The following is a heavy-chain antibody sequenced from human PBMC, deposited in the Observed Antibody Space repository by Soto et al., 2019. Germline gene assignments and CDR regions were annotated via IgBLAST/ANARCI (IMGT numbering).Heavy chain of an antibody. J-gene: IGHJ4*02. CDR1: GGTFSSYA. Sequence: QVQLVQSGAEVKKPGSSVKVSCKASGGTFSSYAISWVRQAPGQGLEWMGGIIPIFGTANYAQKFQGRVTITADESTSTAYMELSSLRSEDTAVYYCARTPLSVVVPADPQEFDYWGQGTLVTVSS. CDR2: IIPIFGTA. V-gene: IGHV1-69*01. CDR3: ARTPLSVVVPADPQEFDY. D-gene: IGHD2-2*01.